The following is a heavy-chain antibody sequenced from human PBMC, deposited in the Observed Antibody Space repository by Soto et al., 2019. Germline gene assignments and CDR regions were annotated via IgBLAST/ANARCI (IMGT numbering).Heavy chain of an antibody. V-gene: IGHV2-5*02. CDR2: IYWDDDK. Sequence: QITLKESGPTLVRPTQTLTLTCTFSGFSLSTSGVGVGWIRQPPGKALEWLALIYWDDDKRYSPSLKSRLTITKDTSKNQVVLTMTNMDPVDTATYYCAHSRCGGDCLQSYSSHYCCGMDVWGQGTTVTVSS. D-gene: IGHD2-21*02. J-gene: IGHJ6*02. CDR1: GFSLSTSGVG. CDR3: AHSRCGGDCLQSYSSHYCCGMDV.